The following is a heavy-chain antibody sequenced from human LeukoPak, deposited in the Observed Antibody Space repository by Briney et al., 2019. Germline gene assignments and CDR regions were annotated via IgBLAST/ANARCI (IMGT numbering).Heavy chain of an antibody. D-gene: IGHD2-8*01. CDR3: ARHGYCTNGVCTTDVDYYVDV. CDR1: GFTFSSYW. J-gene: IGHJ6*03. V-gene: IGHV3-74*01. Sequence: GGSLRLSCAASGFTFSSYWMHWVRQAPGKGLVWVSRINSDGSSTSYADSVRGRFTISRDNAKNTLYLQMDSLRAEDTAVYYCARHGYCTNGVCTTDVDYYVDVWGKGTTVTVSS. CDR2: INSDGSST.